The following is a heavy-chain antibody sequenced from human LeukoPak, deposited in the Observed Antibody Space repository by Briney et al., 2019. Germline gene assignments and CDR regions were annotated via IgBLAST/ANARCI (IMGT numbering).Heavy chain of an antibody. CDR1: GPSISSGGYY. D-gene: IGHD5-18*01. J-gene: IGHJ4*02. CDR3: ARQRVYSYEFDY. Sequence: SQTLSLTCTVSGPSISSGGYYWSWIRQHPGKGLEWIGYIYYSGSTYYNPSLKGRVTISVDTSKNQFSLKLSSVTAADTAVYYCARQRVYSYEFDYWGQGTLVTVSS. V-gene: IGHV4-31*03. CDR2: IYYSGST.